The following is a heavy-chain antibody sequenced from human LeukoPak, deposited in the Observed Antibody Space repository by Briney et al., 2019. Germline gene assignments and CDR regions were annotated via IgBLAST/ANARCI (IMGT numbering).Heavy chain of an antibody. CDR3: ARGLRWHRGNDFDYYHYMDV. V-gene: IGHV1-8*01. Sequence: ASVKVSCKASGYTFTSYDINWVRQATGQGLEWMGWMNPNSGNTGYAQKFQGRVTMTRNTSISTAYMELSSLRSEDTAVYYCARGLRWHRGNDFDYYHYMDVWGKGTTVTVSS. CDR2: MNPNSGNT. D-gene: IGHD4-23*01. J-gene: IGHJ6*03. CDR1: GYTFTSYD.